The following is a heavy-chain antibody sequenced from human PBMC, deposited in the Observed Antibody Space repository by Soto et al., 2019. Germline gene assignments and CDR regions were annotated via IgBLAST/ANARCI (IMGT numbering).Heavy chain of an antibody. V-gene: IGHV3-23*01. CDR2: VSGIGGSA. CDR3: AKDADEGIAVAATFSDK. CDR1: GFTFSSYA. Sequence: GGSLRLSCAASGFTFSSYAMNWVRQAPGKGLEWISSVSGIGGSAYYADSVKGRFTISRDNSKNTLHLRMNSLRAEDTAIYYCAKDADEGIAVAATFSDKWGQGTLVTLSS. J-gene: IGHJ4*02. D-gene: IGHD6-19*01.